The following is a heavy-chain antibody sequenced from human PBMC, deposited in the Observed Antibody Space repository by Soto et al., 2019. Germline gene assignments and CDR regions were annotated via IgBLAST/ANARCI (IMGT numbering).Heavy chain of an antibody. V-gene: IGHV3-30-3*01. CDR1: GFTFSSYA. D-gene: IGHD3-3*01. CDR3: AREGDFRGMDV. Sequence: QVQLVESGGGVVQPGRSLRLSCAASGFTFSSYAMHWVRQAPGKGLEWVAVISYDGSNKYYADSVKARFTISRDNSKNTLYLQMNSLRAEDTAVYYCAREGDFRGMDVWGQGTTVTVSS. CDR2: ISYDGSNK. J-gene: IGHJ6*02.